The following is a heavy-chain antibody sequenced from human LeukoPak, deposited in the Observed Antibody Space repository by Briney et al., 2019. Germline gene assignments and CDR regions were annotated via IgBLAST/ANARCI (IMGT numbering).Heavy chain of an antibody. CDR1: GGSISSDGSY. CDR2: XXTXGST. Sequence: SETLSLTCTVSGGSISSDGSYWSWIRQPAGKGLEWIXRXXTXGSTXYNPSLKSRVTISVDTSKNQFSLKLSSVTAADTAVYYCAXGXXXXVFAYWGQGTLVTVSS. CDR3: AXGXXXXVFAY. V-gene: IGHV4-61*02. J-gene: IGHJ4*02.